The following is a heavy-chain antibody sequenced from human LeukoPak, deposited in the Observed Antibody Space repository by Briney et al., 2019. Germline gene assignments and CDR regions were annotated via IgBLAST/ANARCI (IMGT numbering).Heavy chain of an antibody. Sequence: GGSLRLSCAASGFTFSDYYMSWIRQAPGKGLEWVSSITISGSSTYNADSVKGRFTVSRDNAKNSLYLQMNSLRAEDTAVYYCAGGSVVAANFDFWGQGTLVTVSS. CDR1: GFTFSDYY. CDR3: AGGSVVAANFDF. V-gene: IGHV3-11*01. CDR2: ITISGSST. J-gene: IGHJ4*02. D-gene: IGHD2-15*01.